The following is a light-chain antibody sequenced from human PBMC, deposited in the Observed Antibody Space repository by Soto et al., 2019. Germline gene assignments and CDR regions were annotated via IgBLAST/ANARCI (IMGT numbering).Light chain of an antibody. CDR1: QSVSSY. V-gene: IGKV3-11*01. Sequence: EIVLTQSPATLSLSPGERATLSCRASQSVSSYLAWYQQKPGQAPRLLIYDASNRATGIPARFSGSGSGTDFTLTISNLEPEDFAVYYCQHSSNWLHTFGQGTKVDIK. CDR2: DAS. J-gene: IGKJ2*01. CDR3: QHSSNWLHT.